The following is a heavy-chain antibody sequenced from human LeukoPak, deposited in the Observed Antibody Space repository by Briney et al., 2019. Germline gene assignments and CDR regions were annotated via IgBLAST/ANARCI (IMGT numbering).Heavy chain of an antibody. D-gene: IGHD6-13*01. CDR1: GGSFSGYY. J-gene: IGHJ6*02. Sequence: PSETLSLTCAVSGGSFSGYYWSGIRQPPGKGLEWIGEINHSGSTNYNPSLKSRVTISVDTSKNQFSLKLSSVTAADTAVYYCARGGAAAGIYYYYGMDVWGQGTTVTVSS. CDR2: INHSGST. V-gene: IGHV4-34*01. CDR3: ARGGAAAGIYYYYGMDV.